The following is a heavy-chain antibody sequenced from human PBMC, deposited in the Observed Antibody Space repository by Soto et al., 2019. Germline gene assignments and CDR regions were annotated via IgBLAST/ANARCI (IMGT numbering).Heavy chain of an antibody. D-gene: IGHD3-22*01. CDR2: INPCEHT. V-gene: IGHV4-34*01. CDR3: GRLESYYDSGGYWIQRGGMDA. Sequence: GTLSLTCSGHDGSFIDNYLSWLRQPPEKGLDWIGEINPCEHTKYTQSLRGRDFLSLHMSNHQLPLTYTSMTAADTAVYYCGRLESYYDSGGYWIQRGGMDAWGQGTTVTVSS. CDR1: DGSFIDNY. J-gene: IGHJ6*02.